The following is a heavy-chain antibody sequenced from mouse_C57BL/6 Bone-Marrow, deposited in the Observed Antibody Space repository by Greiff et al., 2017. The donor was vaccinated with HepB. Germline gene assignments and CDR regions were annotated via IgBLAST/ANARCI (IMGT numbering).Heavy chain of an antibody. CDR3: ARGEGRREDYFDY. D-gene: IGHD3-3*01. CDR1: GYSFTGYF. V-gene: IGHV1-20*01. Sequence: EVKLMESGPELVKPGDSVKISCKASGYSFTGYFMNWVMQSHGKSLEWIGRINPYNGDTFYNQKFKGKATLTVDKSSSTAHMELRSLTSEDSAVYYCARGEGRREDYFDYWGQGTTLTVSS. CDR2: INPYNGDT. J-gene: IGHJ2*01.